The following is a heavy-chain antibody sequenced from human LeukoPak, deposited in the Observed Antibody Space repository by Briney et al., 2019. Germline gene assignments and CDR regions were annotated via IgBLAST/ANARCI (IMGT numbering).Heavy chain of an antibody. CDR1: GGSISSYY. Sequence: SETLSLTYNVSGGSISSYYWSWIRQPPGKGQEWIGYIYYSGSTNYNPSLKSRVTISVDTSKNQFSLKLSCVTAADTAVYYCARVRDYGSGSYYFDYWGQGTLVTVSS. D-gene: IGHD3-10*01. V-gene: IGHV4-59*01. J-gene: IGHJ4*02. CDR2: IYYSGST. CDR3: ARVRDYGSGSYYFDY.